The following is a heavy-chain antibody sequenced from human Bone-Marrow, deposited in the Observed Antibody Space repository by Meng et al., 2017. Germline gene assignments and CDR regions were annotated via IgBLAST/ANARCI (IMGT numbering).Heavy chain of an antibody. CDR2: IYYSGST. CDR3: ARGYDILTGYFFDY. Sequence: SETLSLTCTVSGGSISSYYWSWIRQPPGKGLEWMGYIYYSGSTNYNPSLKSRVTISVDTSKNQFSLKLSSVTAADTAVYYCARGYDILTGYFFDYWGQGTLVTVSS. D-gene: IGHD3-9*01. V-gene: IGHV4-59*01. J-gene: IGHJ4*02. CDR1: GGSISSYY.